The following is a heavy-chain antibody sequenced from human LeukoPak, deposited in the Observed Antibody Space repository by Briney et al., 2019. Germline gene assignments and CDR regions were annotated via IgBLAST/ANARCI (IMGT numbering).Heavy chain of an antibody. CDR3: ARHRYSSSWYSGRYYMDV. CDR2: INHSGST. CDR1: GGSFSGYY. V-gene: IGHV4-34*01. D-gene: IGHD6-13*01. J-gene: IGHJ6*03. Sequence: PSETLSLTCAVYGGSFSGYYWSWIRQPPGKGLEWIGEINHSGSTNYNPSLKSRVTISADTSKNQFSLKLSSVTAADTAVYYCARHRYSSSWYSGRYYMDVWGKGTTVTISS.